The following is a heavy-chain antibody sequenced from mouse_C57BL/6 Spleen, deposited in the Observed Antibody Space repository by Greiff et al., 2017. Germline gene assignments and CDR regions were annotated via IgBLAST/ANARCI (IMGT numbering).Heavy chain of an antibody. CDR1: GFNIKDDY. V-gene: IGHV14-4*01. Sequence: EVQLQQSGAELVRPGASVKLSCTASGFNIKDDYMHWVKQRPEQGLEWIGWIDPENGDTEYASKFQGKATITADTSSNTAYLQLSSLTSEDTAVYYCTTGSPARAMDYWGQGTSVTVSS. CDR3: TTGSPARAMDY. J-gene: IGHJ4*01. CDR2: IDPENGDT.